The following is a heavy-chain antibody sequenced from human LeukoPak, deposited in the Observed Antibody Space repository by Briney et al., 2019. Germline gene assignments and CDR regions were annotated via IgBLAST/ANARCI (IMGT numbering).Heavy chain of an antibody. CDR3: ARDEIAVAGFGTFDY. CDR2: ISAYNGDT. J-gene: IGHJ4*02. D-gene: IGHD6-19*01. CDR1: GYTFTSYG. Sequence: ASVKVSCKASGYTFTSYGISWVRQAPGQGLEWMGWISAYNGDTNYAQKLQGRVTISADESTSTVYMELSSLRSEDTAVFYCARDEIAVAGFGTFDYWGQGTLVTVSS. V-gene: IGHV1-18*01.